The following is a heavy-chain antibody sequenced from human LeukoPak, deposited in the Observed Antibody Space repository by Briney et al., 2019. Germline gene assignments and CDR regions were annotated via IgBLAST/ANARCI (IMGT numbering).Heavy chain of an antibody. D-gene: IGHD2-21*01. V-gene: IGHV4-4*07. CDR3: ASESGGDRDLNY. J-gene: IGHJ4*02. CDR1: GGSISSYY. Sequence: SETLSLTCIVSGGSISSYYWSWIRQPAGKGLEWIGRIYSSGSTNYNPSLKSRVTMSVDTSKNQFSLNLTSVNAADTAVYYCASESGGDRDLNYWGQGTLVSVSS. CDR2: IYSSGST.